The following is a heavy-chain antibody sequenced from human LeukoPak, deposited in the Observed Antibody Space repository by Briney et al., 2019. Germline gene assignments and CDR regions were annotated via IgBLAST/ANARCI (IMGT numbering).Heavy chain of an antibody. Sequence: GGSLRLSCAASGFTFSSYAMSWVRQAPGKGLEWVSAISGSGGSTYYADSVKGRFTISRDNSKSALYLQMNSLRAEDTAVYYCAKGMGLIYYCSSTSCSSYGMDVWGQGTTVTVSS. D-gene: IGHD2-2*01. CDR2: ISGSGGST. CDR1: GFTFSSYA. J-gene: IGHJ6*02. CDR3: AKGMGLIYYCSSTSCSSYGMDV. V-gene: IGHV3-23*01.